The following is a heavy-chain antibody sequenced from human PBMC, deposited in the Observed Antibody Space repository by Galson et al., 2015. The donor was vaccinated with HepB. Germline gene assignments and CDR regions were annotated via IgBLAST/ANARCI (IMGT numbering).Heavy chain of an antibody. CDR2: MSYVVSVT. CDR1: GFSFSTYT. CDR3: ARELVTGPGADFDY. Sequence: SLRLSCAASGFSFSTYTMHWVRQAPGKGLEWVAVMSYVVSVTYYADSVKGRFTISRDNSKNTLYLQMNSLRAEDTAVYHCARELVTGPGADFDYWGQGTLVTVSS. J-gene: IGHJ4*02. V-gene: IGHV3-30*04. D-gene: IGHD2-21*02.